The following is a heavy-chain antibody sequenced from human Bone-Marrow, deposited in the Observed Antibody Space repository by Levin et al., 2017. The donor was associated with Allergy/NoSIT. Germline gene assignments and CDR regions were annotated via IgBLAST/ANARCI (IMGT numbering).Heavy chain of an antibody. CDR3: ASAYSAGTYGIDY. CDR1: GFTFSSYS. Sequence: GGSLRLSCAASGFTFSSYSMSWVRQAPGKGLEWVSYISGSSSNIYYADSVKGRFTISRDNAKSSMYLQMSSLRDEDTAVYYCASAYSAGTYGIDYWGQGTLVIVSS. J-gene: IGHJ4*02. D-gene: IGHD1/OR15-1a*01. V-gene: IGHV3-48*02. CDR2: ISGSSSNI.